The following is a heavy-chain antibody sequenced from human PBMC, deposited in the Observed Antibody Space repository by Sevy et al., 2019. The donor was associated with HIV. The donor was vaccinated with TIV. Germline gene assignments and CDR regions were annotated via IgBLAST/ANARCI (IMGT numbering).Heavy chain of an antibody. CDR3: TTDNSYGYYYFDY. CDR2: IKSKTDGGTT. J-gene: IGHJ4*02. D-gene: IGHD5-18*01. Sequence: GGSLRLSCAASGFAFSNAWMSWVSQAPGKGLEWVGRIKSKTDGGTTDYAAPVKGRFTISRDDSKNTLYLQMNSLKTEDTAVYYCTTDNSYGYYYFDYWGQGTLVTVSS. CDR1: GFAFSNAW. V-gene: IGHV3-15*01.